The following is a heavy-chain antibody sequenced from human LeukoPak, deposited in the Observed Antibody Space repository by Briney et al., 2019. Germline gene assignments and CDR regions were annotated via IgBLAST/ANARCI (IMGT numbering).Heavy chain of an antibody. V-gene: IGHV4-59*01. Sequence: SETLSLTCTVSGGSISSYYWSWIRQPPGKGLEWIAYIHYTGTINYNPSLKSRLSTTVDTSKRQFSMTLSSVTAADTAVYYCARDIYGSGYGFFDVWGQGALVSVSA. CDR1: GGSISSYY. CDR2: IHYTGTI. J-gene: IGHJ4*02. CDR3: ARDIYGSGYGFFDV. D-gene: IGHD3-10*01.